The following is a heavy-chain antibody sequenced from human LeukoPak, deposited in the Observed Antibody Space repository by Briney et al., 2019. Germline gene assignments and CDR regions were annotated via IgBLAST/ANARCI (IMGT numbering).Heavy chain of an antibody. Sequence: GGSLRLSCAASGFTFTSYAMNWVRQAPGKGLEWVSVIGGSGGSTYYADSVKGRFTVSRDNSKNSMYLQMNSLRAEDTAVYYCARLGIITAAGSNDYWGQGTLVTVSS. CDR2: IGGSGGST. V-gene: IGHV3-23*01. J-gene: IGHJ4*02. CDR3: ARLGIITAAGSNDY. CDR1: GFTFTSYA. D-gene: IGHD6-13*01.